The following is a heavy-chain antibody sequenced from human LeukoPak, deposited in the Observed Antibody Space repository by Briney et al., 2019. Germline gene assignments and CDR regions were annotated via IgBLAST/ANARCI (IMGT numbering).Heavy chain of an antibody. J-gene: IGHJ4*02. CDR1: GLSISNDW. Sequence: GGSLRLSCAASGLSISNDWMSWVRQAPGKGLEWVARVKSKSAGETTDYAAPVKGRFTISRDDSKNTLYLQMNSLKTEDTAVYYCAKDSRDFNYGRFDYWGQGTLVTVSS. D-gene: IGHD3-10*01. CDR3: AKDSRDFNYGRFDY. V-gene: IGHV3-15*01. CDR2: VKSKSAGETT.